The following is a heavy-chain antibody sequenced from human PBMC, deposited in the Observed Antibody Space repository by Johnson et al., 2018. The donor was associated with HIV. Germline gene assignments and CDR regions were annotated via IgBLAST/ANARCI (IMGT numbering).Heavy chain of an antibody. V-gene: IGHV3-74*02. Sequence: VQLVESGGGLVQPGGSLRLSCAASGFTFSSYWMHWVRQAPGKGLVWVSRINSDGSITTYADSVKGRFTISRDNAKNTLYLQMNSLRDEDTAVYYCARVVGQLLWFGELLEDDAFDIWGQGTTVTVSS. CDR2: INSDGSIT. CDR1: GFTFSSYW. D-gene: IGHD3-10*01. CDR3: ARVVGQLLWFGELLEDDAFDI. J-gene: IGHJ3*02.